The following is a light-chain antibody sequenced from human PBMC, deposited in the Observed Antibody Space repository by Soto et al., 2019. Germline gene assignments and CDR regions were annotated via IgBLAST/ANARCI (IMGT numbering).Light chain of an antibody. V-gene: IGKV3-20*01. CDR2: AAS. CDR1: QSVTVNS. Sequence: EILLTQSPSTLSLSPGEGVTLSCRASQSVTVNSLAWYQQKHGQAPRLLIYAASTRAAAVPDRFSGSGSGTDFTITISGLEPEDFAVYYCQQYNNWPQTFGQGTKVDIK. J-gene: IGKJ1*01. CDR3: QQYNNWPQT.